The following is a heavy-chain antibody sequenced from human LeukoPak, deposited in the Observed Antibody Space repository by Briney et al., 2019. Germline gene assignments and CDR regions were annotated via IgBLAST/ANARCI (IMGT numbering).Heavy chain of an antibody. CDR2: ISYDGSHK. V-gene: IGHV3-30*18. Sequence: GGSLRLSCAGSGFTFSSYGMHWVRQAPGKGLEWVAVISYDGSHKNFVDSVKGRFTISRDNSKNTLYLQMNSLRAEDTAVYYCAKGTGSSSWYAHDYWGQGTLVTVSS. J-gene: IGHJ4*02. CDR3: AKGTGSSSWYAHDY. CDR1: GFTFSSYG. D-gene: IGHD6-13*01.